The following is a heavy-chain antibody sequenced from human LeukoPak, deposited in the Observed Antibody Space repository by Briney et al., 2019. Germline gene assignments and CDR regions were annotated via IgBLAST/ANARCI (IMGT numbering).Heavy chain of an antibody. Sequence: GGSLRLSCAASGFTFSGSAMHWVRQASGKGLEWVGRIRSKANSYATAYAASVKGRFTISRDDSKNTAYLQMNSLRAEDTAVYFCARDASPAAYNGNWFDPWGQGTLVTVSS. CDR3: ARDASPAAYNGNWFDP. CDR1: GFTFSGSA. V-gene: IGHV3-73*01. D-gene: IGHD3-10*01. CDR2: IRSKANSYAT. J-gene: IGHJ5*02.